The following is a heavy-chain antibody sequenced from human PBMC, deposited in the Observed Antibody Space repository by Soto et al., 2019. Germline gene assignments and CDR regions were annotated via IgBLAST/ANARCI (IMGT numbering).Heavy chain of an antibody. Sequence: QVQLVESGGGVVQPGRSLRLSYAESGFTFSSYGMHWVRQAPGKGLEWMAVIWYDGNSKDYGDSVRGRFTVSRDNSKNTLYLQMDSLRAEDTAVYYCARDSSSGEGFDFWGQGTLVTVSS. CDR2: IWYDGNSK. CDR1: GFTFSSYG. V-gene: IGHV3-33*01. CDR3: ARDSSSGEGFDF. J-gene: IGHJ4*02. D-gene: IGHD7-27*01.